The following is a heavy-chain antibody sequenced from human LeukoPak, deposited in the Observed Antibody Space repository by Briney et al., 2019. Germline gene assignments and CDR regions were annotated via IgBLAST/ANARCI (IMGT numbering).Heavy chain of an antibody. D-gene: IGHD6-13*01. J-gene: IGHJ4*02. Sequence: SETLSLTCTVSGGSISSGSYYWSWIRQPAGKGLEWIGRIYTSGSTNYNPSLKSRVTISVDTSKNQFSLKLSSVTAADTAVYYCARFTAAGTHPDYWGQGTLVTVSS. CDR1: GGSISSGSYY. CDR3: ARFTAAGTHPDY. V-gene: IGHV4-61*02. CDR2: IYTSGST.